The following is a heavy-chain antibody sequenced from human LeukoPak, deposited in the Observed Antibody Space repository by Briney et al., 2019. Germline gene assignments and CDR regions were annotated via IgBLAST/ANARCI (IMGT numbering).Heavy chain of an antibody. CDR3: ARVKAVAEEYYYYYYMDV. J-gene: IGHJ6*03. D-gene: IGHD6-19*01. Sequence: GASVKVSCKASGYTFTGCYMHWVRQAPGQGLEWMGWINPNSGGTNYAQKFQGRVTMTRDTSISTAYMELSRLRSDDTAVYYCARVKAVAEEYYYYYYMDVWGKGTTVTVSS. V-gene: IGHV1-2*02. CDR2: INPNSGGT. CDR1: GYTFTGCY.